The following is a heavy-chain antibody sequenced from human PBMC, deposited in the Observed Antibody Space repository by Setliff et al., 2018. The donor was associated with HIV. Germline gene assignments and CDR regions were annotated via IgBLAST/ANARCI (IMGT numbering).Heavy chain of an antibody. V-gene: IGHV4-39*01. CDR1: GGSITTSTFY. CDR2: IYYSGST. J-gene: IGHJ3*02. D-gene: IGHD2-8*01. Sequence: SETLSLTCTVSGGSITTSTFYWGWIRQPPGKELEWIGSIYYSGSTYYNPSLKSRLTITQHTSKNHFSLSLSSATAADTAVYYCARHSPNVGVRGDAFDIWGQGTVATVSS. CDR3: ARHSPNVGVRGDAFDI.